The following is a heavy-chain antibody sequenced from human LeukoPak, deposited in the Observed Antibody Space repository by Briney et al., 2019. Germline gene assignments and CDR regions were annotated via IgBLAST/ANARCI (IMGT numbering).Heavy chain of an antibody. CDR3: ARESPGYSSGWYWFDY. CDR2: IYTSGST. V-gene: IGHV4-61*02. D-gene: IGHD6-19*01. J-gene: IGHJ4*02. CDR1: GGSISSSSYY. Sequence: SETLSLTCTVSGGSISSSSYYWGWIRQPAGKGLEWIGRIYTSGSTNYNPSLKSRVTMSVDTSKNQFSLKLSSVTAADTAVYYCARESPGYSSGWYWFDYWGQGTLVTVSS.